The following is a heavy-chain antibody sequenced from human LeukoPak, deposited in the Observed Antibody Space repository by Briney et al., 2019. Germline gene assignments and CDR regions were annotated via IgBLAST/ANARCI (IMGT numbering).Heavy chain of an antibody. CDR1: GGAFSSTNW. V-gene: IGHV4-4*02. Sequence: SETLSLTCAVSGGAFSSTNWWSWVRQSPGKGLEWIGESYHSGDTNYNPSLKSRVTISIDKSKNQFTLKLSSVTAADAAVYYCARDHDSSGYSHFDYWGQGTLVTVSS. CDR2: SYHSGDT. D-gene: IGHD3-22*01. J-gene: IGHJ4*02. CDR3: ARDHDSSGYSHFDY.